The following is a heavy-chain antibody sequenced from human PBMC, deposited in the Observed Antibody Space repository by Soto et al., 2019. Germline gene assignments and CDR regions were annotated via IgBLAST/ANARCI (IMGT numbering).Heavy chain of an antibody. Sequence: SETLSLTCVISGDSVSSNSAGWNWIRQSPSRGLEWLGRTYYKSKWNKDYALSVKSRITINPDTSKNQFSLHLYSVTPEDTAVYYCTGITWFRGMDVWGQGTPVTVSS. CDR3: TGITWFRGMDV. D-gene: IGHD3-10*01. V-gene: IGHV6-1*01. CDR1: GDSVSSNSAG. CDR2: TYYKSKWNK. J-gene: IGHJ6*02.